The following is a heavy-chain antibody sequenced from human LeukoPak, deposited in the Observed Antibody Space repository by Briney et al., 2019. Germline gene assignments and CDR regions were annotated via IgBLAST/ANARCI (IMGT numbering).Heavy chain of an antibody. CDR1: GFTFSSYW. D-gene: IGHD3-10*01. CDR2: INGDGSSI. CDR3: ASVTYYSDY. V-gene: IGHV3-74*01. Sequence: GGSLRLSCASSGFTFSSYWMHWVRQAPGKGLVWVSRINGDGSSISYAESVKGRFTISRDNAKNTLYLQMNSLRAEDAAVYYCASVTYYSDYWGQGTLVTVSS. J-gene: IGHJ4*02.